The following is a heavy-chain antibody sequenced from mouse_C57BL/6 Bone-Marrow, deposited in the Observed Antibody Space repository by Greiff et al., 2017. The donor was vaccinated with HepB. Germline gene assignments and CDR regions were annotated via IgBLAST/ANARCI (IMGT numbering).Heavy chain of an antibody. CDR2: IYPGGGYT. CDR1: GYTFTNYW. CDR3: ARIDYYYGSSFYWYFDV. V-gene: IGHV1-63*01. J-gene: IGHJ1*03. D-gene: IGHD1-1*01. Sequence: QVQLQQSGAELVRPGTSVKMSCKASGYTFTNYWIGWAKQRPGHGLEWIGDIYPGGGYTNYNEKFKGKATLTADKSSSTAYMQFSSLTSEDSAIYYCARIDYYYGSSFYWYFDVWGTGTTVTVSS.